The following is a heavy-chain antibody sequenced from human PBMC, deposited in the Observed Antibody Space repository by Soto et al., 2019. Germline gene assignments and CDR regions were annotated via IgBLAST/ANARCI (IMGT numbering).Heavy chain of an antibody. Sequence: GALVKVSCKSSGYTFTSYAMHWVRQAPGQRLEWMGWINAGNGNTKYSQKFQGRVTITRDTSASTAYMELSSLRSEDTAVYYCARVSSYGSGSPKPPYYYYYYYMDVWGKGTTVTVSS. CDR1: GYTFTSYA. CDR3: ARVSSYGSGSPKPPYYYYYYYMDV. CDR2: INAGNGNT. J-gene: IGHJ6*03. D-gene: IGHD3-10*01. V-gene: IGHV1-3*01.